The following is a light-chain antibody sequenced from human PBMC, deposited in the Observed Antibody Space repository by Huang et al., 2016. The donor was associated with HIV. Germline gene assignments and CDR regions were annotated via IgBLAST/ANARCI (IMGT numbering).Light chain of an antibody. Sequence: DILLTQSPDSLAVSLGERATLTCRSSRSLLFASNSKNFLAWYQQKPGQSPKLLMYRASVRESGVPARFTGSGSGTEFTLTIASLQAEDVAVYYCQQFYNMPYTFGRGTRLEI. CDR3: QQFYNMPYT. CDR1: RSLLFASNSKNF. J-gene: IGKJ2*01. V-gene: IGKV4-1*01. CDR2: RAS.